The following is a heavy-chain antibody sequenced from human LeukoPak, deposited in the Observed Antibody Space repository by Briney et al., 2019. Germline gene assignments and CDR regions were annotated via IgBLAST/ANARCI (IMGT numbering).Heavy chain of an antibody. V-gene: IGHV3-23*01. Sequence: GGSLRLSCAASGFTFTTYAMSWVRQAPGKGLEWVSVISGSGRSTYYADSVKGRFTISRDNSKNTLYLQMNSLRAEDTAVYYCASDRFYFGVWGQGTLVTVSS. J-gene: IGHJ4*02. CDR1: GFTFTTYA. CDR3: ASDRFYFGV. D-gene: IGHD3-16*01. CDR2: ISGSGRST.